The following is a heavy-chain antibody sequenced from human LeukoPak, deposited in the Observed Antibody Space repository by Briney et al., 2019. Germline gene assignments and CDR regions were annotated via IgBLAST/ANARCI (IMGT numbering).Heavy chain of an antibody. J-gene: IGHJ4*02. CDR2: ISGSGGST. CDR1: GFTFSSYA. Sequence: GGSLRLSCAASGFTFSSYAMSWVRQAPGKGLEWVSAISGSGGSTYYADSVKGRFTISRDNSKNTLYLQMNSLRAEDTAVYYCARDSVSLLGFDYWGQGTLVTVSS. V-gene: IGHV3-23*01. D-gene: IGHD2-8*02. CDR3: ARDSVSLLGFDY.